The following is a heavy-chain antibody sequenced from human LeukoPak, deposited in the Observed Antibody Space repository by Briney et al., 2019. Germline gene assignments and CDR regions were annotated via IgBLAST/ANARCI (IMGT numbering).Heavy chain of an antibody. CDR3: ARDWGSNTRMDV. D-gene: IGHD2-2*01. CDR1: AFTFSSYT. J-gene: IGHJ6*03. Sequence: GGSLRLSCAASAFTFSSYTMHWVRHAPGKGLEWVAVISYDGSNKYYADSVKGRFTISRDNSKNTLYLQMNSLRAEDTAVYYCARDWGSNTRMDVWGKGTTVTVSS. CDR2: ISYDGSNK. V-gene: IGHV3-30-3*01.